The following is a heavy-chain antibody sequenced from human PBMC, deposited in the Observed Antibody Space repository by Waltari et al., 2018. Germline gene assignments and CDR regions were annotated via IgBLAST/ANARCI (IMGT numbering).Heavy chain of an antibody. Sequence: QVQLQQWGAGLLKPSETLSLTCAVYGGSFSGYYWSWIRQPPGKGLEWIGYIYHSGSTYYNPSLKSRVTISVDRSKNQFSLKLSSVTAADTAVYYCARGNDKKYYYYYYMDVWGKGTTVTVSS. CDR2: IYHSGST. J-gene: IGHJ6*03. V-gene: IGHV4-34*01. CDR3: ARGNDKKYYYYYYMDV. CDR1: GGSFSGYY.